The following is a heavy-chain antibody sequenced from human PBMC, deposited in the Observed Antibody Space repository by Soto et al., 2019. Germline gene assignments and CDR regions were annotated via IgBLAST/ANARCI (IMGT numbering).Heavy chain of an antibody. CDR2: MNPNSGNT. CDR3: ARGSPCYYFYYMDG. J-gene: IGHJ6*03. Sequence: ASVKVSCQASGYTFTRYDIHWVRQATGQGLEWMGWMNPNSGNTGYAQKFPGRVTMTRNTTISTAYMGLSSLRSEDTAVYYCARGSPCYYFYYMDGWGKGTTVTVSS. CDR1: GYTFTRYD. V-gene: IGHV1-8*01.